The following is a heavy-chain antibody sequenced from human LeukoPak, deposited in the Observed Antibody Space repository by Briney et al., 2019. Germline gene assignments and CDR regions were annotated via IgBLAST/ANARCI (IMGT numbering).Heavy chain of an antibody. CDR2: ISGSGGST. V-gene: IGHV3-23*01. CDR1: GFTFSSYA. CDR3: AKDTLATYSSGWYYWGYYFDY. D-gene: IGHD6-19*01. J-gene: IGHJ4*02. Sequence: GGSLRLSCAASGFTFSSYAMSWVRQAPGKGLEWVSAISGSGGSTYYADSVKGRFTISRDNSKNTLYLQMNSLRAEDTAVYYCAKDTLATYSSGWYYWGYYFDYWGQGTLVTVSS.